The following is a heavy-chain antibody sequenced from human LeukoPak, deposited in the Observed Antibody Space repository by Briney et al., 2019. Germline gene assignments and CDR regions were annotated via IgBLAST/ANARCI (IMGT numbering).Heavy chain of an antibody. CDR1: GGSISSGDYY. CDR2: IYDSGST. Sequence: PSETLSLTCTVSGGSISSGDYYWSWIRQPPGKGLERIGYIYDSGSTYYNPSLKSRVTISVDTSKNQFSLKLSSVTAADTAVYYCARVRGVTDWFDPWGQGTLVTVSS. V-gene: IGHV4-30-4*08. J-gene: IGHJ5*02. CDR3: ARVRGVTDWFDP. D-gene: IGHD2-21*02.